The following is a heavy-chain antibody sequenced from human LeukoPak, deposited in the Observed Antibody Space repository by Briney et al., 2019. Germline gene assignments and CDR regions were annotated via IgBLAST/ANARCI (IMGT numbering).Heavy chain of an antibody. V-gene: IGHV1-69*13. D-gene: IGHD5-24*01. Sequence: ASVKVSSKASGGTFISYAISWVRQAPGQGLEWMGGIIPIFGTANYAQKFQGRVTITADESTSTAYMELSSLRSEDTAVYYCARLLEMATCWFDPWGQGTLVTVSS. CDR3: ARLLEMATCWFDP. CDR1: GGTFISYA. CDR2: IIPIFGTA. J-gene: IGHJ5*02.